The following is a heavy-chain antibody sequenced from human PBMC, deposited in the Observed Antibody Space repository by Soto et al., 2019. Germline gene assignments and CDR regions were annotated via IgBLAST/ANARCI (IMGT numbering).Heavy chain of an antibody. D-gene: IGHD2-21*01. CDR2: INVNGRST. Sequence: GGSLRLSCAASGFVFSRYAMSWVRQAPGKGREWVSLINVNGRSTYYGDSVKGRFTISRDNSKDTVHLQMNSLRADDTALYYCAKGSLLPEVLGGQGTMVTVSS. V-gene: IGHV3-23*01. J-gene: IGHJ3*01. CDR1: GFVFSRYA. CDR3: AKGSLLPEVL.